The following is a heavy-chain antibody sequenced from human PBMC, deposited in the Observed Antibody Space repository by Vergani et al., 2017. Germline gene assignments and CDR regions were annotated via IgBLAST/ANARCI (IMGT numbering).Heavy chain of an antibody. J-gene: IGHJ4*02. V-gene: IGHV4-61*02. CDR1: GGSISSGSYY. Sequence: QVQLQESGPGLVKPSQTLSLTCTVSGGSISSGSYYWSWIRQPAGKGLEWIGRIYTSGSTNYNPSLKSRVPISVDTSKHQFSLKLRSVTAADTAVYYCARDRRGDYDSSGYQYYFDYWGQGTLVTVSS. D-gene: IGHD3-22*01. CDR2: IYTSGST. CDR3: ARDRRGDYDSSGYQYYFDY.